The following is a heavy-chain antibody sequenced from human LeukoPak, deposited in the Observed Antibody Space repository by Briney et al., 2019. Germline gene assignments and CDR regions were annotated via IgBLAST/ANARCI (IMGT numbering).Heavy chain of an antibody. Sequence: GASVKVSCKASGYTFTGYYMHWVRQAPGQGLEWMGRINPNSGGTNYAQKFQGRVTMTRDTSISTAYMELSRLRSDDTAVYYCARAIAVETPRDYWGQRTLVTVSS. CDR1: GYTFTGYY. D-gene: IGHD6-19*01. CDR3: ARAIAVETPRDY. V-gene: IGHV1-2*06. CDR2: INPNSGGT. J-gene: IGHJ4*02.